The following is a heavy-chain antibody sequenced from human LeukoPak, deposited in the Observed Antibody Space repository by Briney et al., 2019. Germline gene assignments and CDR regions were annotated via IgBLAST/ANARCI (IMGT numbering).Heavy chain of an antibody. D-gene: IGHD5-18*01. CDR3: ARNVRDTGAFDY. CDR1: GYTFTSYD. Sequence: ASVKVSCKASGYTFTSYDINWVRQAPGQGLEWMGWMNPNSDNAGYAQKFQGRVTMTRNPSISTAYMELSSLRSEDAAVYYCARNVRDTGAFDYWGQGTLVTVSS. V-gene: IGHV1-8*01. J-gene: IGHJ4*02. CDR2: MNPNSDNA.